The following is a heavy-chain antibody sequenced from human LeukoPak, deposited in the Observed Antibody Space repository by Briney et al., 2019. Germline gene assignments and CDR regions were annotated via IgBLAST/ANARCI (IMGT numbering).Heavy chain of an antibody. CDR1: GGSISGYH. D-gene: IGHD6-19*01. Sequence: SETLSLTCTVSGGSISGYHWSWIRQPPGRGLEWIGYFYSSGSSNYNPSLKSRVTISGDTSKNQFSLKLNSVTAADTAVYYCATEMGGTDYWGQGTLVIVSS. CDR3: ATEMGGTDY. J-gene: IGHJ4*02. V-gene: IGHV4-59*12. CDR2: FYSSGSS.